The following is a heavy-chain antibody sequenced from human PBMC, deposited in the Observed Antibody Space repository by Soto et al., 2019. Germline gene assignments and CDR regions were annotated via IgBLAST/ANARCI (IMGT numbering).Heavy chain of an antibody. CDR3: ARHSIARGQRRSSSWYQRGDWFDP. J-gene: IGHJ5*02. D-gene: IGHD6-13*01. Sequence: GESLKISCKGSGYSFTSYWIGWVRQMPGKGLEWMGIIYPGDSDTRYSPSFQGQVTISADKSISTAYLQWSSLKASDTAMYYCARHSIARGQRRSSSWYQRGDWFDPWGQGTLVTVSS. V-gene: IGHV5-51*01. CDR2: IYPGDSDT. CDR1: GYSFTSYW.